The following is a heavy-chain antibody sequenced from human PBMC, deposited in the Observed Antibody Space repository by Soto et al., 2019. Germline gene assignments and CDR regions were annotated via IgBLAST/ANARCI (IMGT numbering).Heavy chain of an antibody. J-gene: IGHJ4*02. V-gene: IGHV3-23*01. CDR1: GFTFSSYA. D-gene: IGHD1-26*01. Sequence: GGSLRLSCAASGFTFSSYAMSWVRQAPGKGLEWVSAISGSGGSTYYADSVKGQFTISRDNSKNTLYLQMNSLRAEDTAVYYCAKDYSGSYLAYFDYWGQGTLVTVSS. CDR3: AKDYSGSYLAYFDY. CDR2: ISGSGGST.